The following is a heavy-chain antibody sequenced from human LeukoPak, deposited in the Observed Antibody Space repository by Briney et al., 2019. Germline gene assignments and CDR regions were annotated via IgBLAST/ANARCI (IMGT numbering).Heavy chain of an antibody. CDR3: AADPGPRRFDY. D-gene: IGHD1-14*01. CDR1: GYSISSGYY. CDR2: IYTSGST. Sequence: SETLSLTCTVSGYSISSGYYWSWIRQPAGKGLEWIGRIYTSGSTNYNPSLKSRVTMSVDTSKNQFSLKLSSVTAADTAVYYCAADPGPRRFDYWGRGTLVTVSS. V-gene: IGHV4-4*07. J-gene: IGHJ4*02.